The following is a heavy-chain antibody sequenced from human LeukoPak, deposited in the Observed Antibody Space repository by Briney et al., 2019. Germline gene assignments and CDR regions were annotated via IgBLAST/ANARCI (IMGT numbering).Heavy chain of an antibody. D-gene: IGHD6-13*01. Sequence: GGSLRLSCAASGFTFSSYEMNWVRQAPGKGLEWVSYISSSGSTIYYADSVKGSLTISRDNSKNSLYLQMNSLRAEDTAVYYCARYVATEGLDSSSWYFSFDIWGQGTMVTVSS. CDR1: GFTFSSYE. CDR3: ARYVATEGLDSSSWYFSFDI. J-gene: IGHJ3*02. V-gene: IGHV3-48*03. CDR2: ISSSGSTI.